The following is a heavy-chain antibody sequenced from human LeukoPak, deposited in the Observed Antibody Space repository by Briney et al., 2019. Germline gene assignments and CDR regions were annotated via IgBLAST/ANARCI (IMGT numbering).Heavy chain of an antibody. D-gene: IGHD5-12*01. V-gene: IGHV3-74*01. CDR3: AVSNGGYGP. CDR1: AFNFTAYW. Sequence: GGSLRLSCASSAFNFTAYWMHWVRQDPRQGLLWVARINSDGTTTNYADSVKGRFTISRDNAKNTLFLQMNSLRAEDTAVYFCAVSNGGYGPWGQGALVTVS. J-gene: IGHJ5*02. CDR2: INSDGTTT.